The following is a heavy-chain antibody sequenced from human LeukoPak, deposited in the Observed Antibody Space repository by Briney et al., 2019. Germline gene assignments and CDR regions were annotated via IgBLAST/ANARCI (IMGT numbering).Heavy chain of an antibody. J-gene: IGHJ3*02. D-gene: IGHD1-14*01. CDR1: GFTFSSYV. Sequence: PGRSLRLSCAASGFTFSSYVMHWVRQAPGKGLEWVAVISYDGCNKYYADSVKGRFTIYRDNSKITLYLQMNSLRAEDTAVYYCASGSGLGTPIPGAFDIWGQGTMVTVSS. CDR3: ASGSGLGTPIPGAFDI. V-gene: IGHV3-30*04. CDR2: ISYDGCNK.